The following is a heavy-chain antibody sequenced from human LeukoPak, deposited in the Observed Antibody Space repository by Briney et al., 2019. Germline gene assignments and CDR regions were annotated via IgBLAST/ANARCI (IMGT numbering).Heavy chain of an antibody. Sequence: GGSLRLSCAASGFTFSSYWMHWVRQVPGKGLVWVSRIKTDGSSISYADSVKGRFTISRDNAKNTLYLQMNSLRAEATAVYYCARDSTVVPAAPDYWGQGTLVTVSS. V-gene: IGHV3-74*01. CDR1: GFTFSSYW. J-gene: IGHJ4*02. CDR2: IKTDGSSI. CDR3: ARDSTVVPAAPDY. D-gene: IGHD2-2*01.